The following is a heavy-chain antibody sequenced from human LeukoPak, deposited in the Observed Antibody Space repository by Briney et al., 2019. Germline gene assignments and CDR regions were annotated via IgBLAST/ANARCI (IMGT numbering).Heavy chain of an antibody. J-gene: IGHJ3*02. CDR3: ARAQRAHGAFDI. CDR1: GYSISSGYY. CDR2: IYSGGST. D-gene: IGHD5-24*01. V-gene: IGHV3-66*01. Sequence: ETLSLTCTVSGYSISSGYYMSWVRQAPGKGLEWVSVIYSGGSTYYADSVKGRFTISRDNSKNTLYLQMNSLRAEDTAVYYCARAQRAHGAFDIWGQGTMVTVSS.